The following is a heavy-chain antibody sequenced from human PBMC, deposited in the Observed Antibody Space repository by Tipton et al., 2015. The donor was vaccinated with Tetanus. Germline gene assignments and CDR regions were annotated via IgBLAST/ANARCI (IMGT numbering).Heavy chain of an antibody. V-gene: IGHV4-39*01. J-gene: IGHJ4*02. D-gene: IGHD3-10*01. CDR1: GGSISSGNYY. Sequence: TLSLTCTVSGGSISSGNYYWGWIRQPPGKGLEWIGSLYFSGGTYYSPPLKSRVTISVDPSNNQFPLKLTSVTAADSAVYYCARHESLVGGSYDYWGQGTLVTVSS. CDR2: LYFSGGT. CDR3: ARHESLVGGSYDY.